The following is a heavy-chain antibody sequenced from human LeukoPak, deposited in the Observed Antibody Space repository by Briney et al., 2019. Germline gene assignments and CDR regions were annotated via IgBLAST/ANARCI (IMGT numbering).Heavy chain of an antibody. CDR2: INPYSGDT. CDR3: ARIGYCNGTDCHDAFDL. CDR1: GYPFTAYY. J-gene: IGHJ3*01. D-gene: IGHD2-15*01. Sequence: ASVKVSCKASGYPFTAYYIHWVRQAPGQGLEWMGWINPYSGDTDYAQRFQGRVTLTGDTSISTTYMDVNGLTSDDTGVYFCARIGYCNGTDCHDAFDLWGQGTMVTVSS. V-gene: IGHV1-2*02.